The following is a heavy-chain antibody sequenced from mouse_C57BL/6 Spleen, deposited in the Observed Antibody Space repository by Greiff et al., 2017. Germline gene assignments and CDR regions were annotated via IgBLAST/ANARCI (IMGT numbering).Heavy chain of an antibody. D-gene: IGHD4-1*01. J-gene: IGHJ1*03. CDR2: IHPNSGST. V-gene: IGHV1-64*01. Sequence: QVQLQQPGAELVKPGASVKLSCKASGYTFTSYWMHWVKQRPGQGLEWIGMIHPNSGSTNYNEKLKSKATLTVDKSSSTAYMQLSSLTSEDSAVYYCARPLTGTDWYFDVWGTGTTVTVSS. CDR1: GYTFTSYW. CDR3: ARPLTGTDWYFDV.